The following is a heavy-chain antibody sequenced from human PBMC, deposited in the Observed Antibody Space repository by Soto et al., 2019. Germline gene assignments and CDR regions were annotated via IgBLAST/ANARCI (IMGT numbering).Heavy chain of an antibody. CDR3: RSSTSCYDESCVDV. V-gene: IGHV4-38-2*01. Sequence: ASETLSLTCAVSGYSISSGNYWAWIRQPPGRGLEWIGSLYHIGSTHYNTSLKSRVTISVDTSKNHFSLELSSVTAADTAIYYCRSSTSCYDESCVDVWGQGTMVTVS. J-gene: IGHJ6*02. CDR2: LYHIGST. D-gene: IGHD2-2*01. CDR1: GYSISSGNY.